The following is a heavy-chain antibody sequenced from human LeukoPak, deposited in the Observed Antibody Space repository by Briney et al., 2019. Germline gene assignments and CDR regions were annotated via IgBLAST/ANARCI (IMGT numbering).Heavy chain of an antibody. CDR1: GFTFSSNG. CDR3: AKDVDSVGYYLDY. V-gene: IGHV3-23*01. CDR2: ILSSGTGT. J-gene: IGHJ4*02. Sequence: GGSLRLSCAASGFTFSSNGMNWVRQAPGKGLEWVSAILSSGTGTHYADSVEGRFTISRDNSKNILYLQMNSLRAEDTALYYCAKDVDSVGYYLDYWGQGTLVTVSS. D-gene: IGHD3-22*01.